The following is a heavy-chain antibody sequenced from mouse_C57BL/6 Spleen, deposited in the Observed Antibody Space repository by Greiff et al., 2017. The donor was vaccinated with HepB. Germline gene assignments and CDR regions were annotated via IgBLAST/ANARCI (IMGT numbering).Heavy chain of an antibody. J-gene: IGHJ4*01. CDR3: ARNGNSNYVMDY. D-gene: IGHD2-5*01. Sequence: VQLQESGAELARPGASVKLSCKASGYTFKSYGISWVKQRTGQGLEWIGEIYPRSGNTYYNEKFKGKATLTADKSSSTAYMELRSLTSEDSAVYFCARNGNSNYVMDYWGQGTSVTVSS. CDR1: GYTFKSYG. V-gene: IGHV1-81*01. CDR2: IYPRSGNT.